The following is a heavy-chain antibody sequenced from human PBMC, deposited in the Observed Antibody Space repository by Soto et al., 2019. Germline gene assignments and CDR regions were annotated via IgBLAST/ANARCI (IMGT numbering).Heavy chain of an antibody. Sequence: PGGSLRLSCAASGFTFSSYSMHWVRQAPGKGLEWVAGISYDGSNKYYADSVKGRFTISRDNSKNTLYLQMNSLRAEDTAVYYCARGARTVTTFHYYYGMDVWGQGTTVTVSS. CDR2: ISYDGSNK. CDR3: ARGARTVTTFHYYYGMDV. V-gene: IGHV3-30-3*01. J-gene: IGHJ6*02. D-gene: IGHD4-4*01. CDR1: GFTFSSYS.